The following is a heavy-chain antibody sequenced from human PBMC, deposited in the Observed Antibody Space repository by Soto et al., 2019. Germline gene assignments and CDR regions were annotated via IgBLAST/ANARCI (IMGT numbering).Heavy chain of an antibody. J-gene: IGHJ6*03. V-gene: IGHV4-59*01. CDR1: GGSISSYY. CDR3: ARDRRGPPRRHYYGSGSYYLGPYYYYMDV. Sequence: SETLSLTCTVSGGSISSYYWSWIRQPPGKGLEWIGYIYYSGSTNYNPSLKSRVTISVDTSKNQFSLKLSSVTAADTAVYYCARDRRGPPRRHYYGSGSYYLGPYYYYMDVWGKGTTVTVSS. D-gene: IGHD3-10*01. CDR2: IYYSGST.